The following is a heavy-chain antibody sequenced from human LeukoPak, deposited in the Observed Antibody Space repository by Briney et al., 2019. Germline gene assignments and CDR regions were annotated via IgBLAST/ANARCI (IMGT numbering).Heavy chain of an antibody. J-gene: IGHJ5*02. CDR1: GYTFTDYY. Sequence: ASVKVSCKASGYTFTDYYIHWVRQAPGQRLEWMGWIHSNSGGTNYAQKFQGRVTMTRDTSITTAYMELSRLTSDDTAVYYCARDLAAIGTWWFDPWGQGTLVTVSS. CDR3: ARDLAAIGTWWFDP. D-gene: IGHD6-6*01. CDR2: IHSNSGGT. V-gene: IGHV1-2*02.